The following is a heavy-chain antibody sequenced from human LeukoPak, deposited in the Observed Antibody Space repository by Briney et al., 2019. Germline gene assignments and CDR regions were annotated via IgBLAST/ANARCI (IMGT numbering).Heavy chain of an antibody. Sequence: GGSLRLSCAASGFTFSSYAMHWVRQAPGKGLEWVAVISYDGSNKYYADSVKGRFTISRGNSKNTLYLQMNSLRAEDTAVYYCARPSIAAAGTGDYYFDYWGQGTLVTVSS. CDR1: GFTFSSYA. V-gene: IGHV3-30-3*01. D-gene: IGHD6-13*01. J-gene: IGHJ4*02. CDR2: ISYDGSNK. CDR3: ARPSIAAAGTGDYYFDY.